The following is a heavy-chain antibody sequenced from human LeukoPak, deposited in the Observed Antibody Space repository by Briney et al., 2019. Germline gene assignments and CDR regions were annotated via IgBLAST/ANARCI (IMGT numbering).Heavy chain of an antibody. CDR2: ISYDGSNK. Sequence: PGGSLRLSCAASGFTFSNYGMHWVRQAPGKGQEWVSVISYDGSNKYYADSVKGRFTISGDNSKNTLYLQMNSLRAEDTAMYYCAKNSGSTALWGQGTLVTVSS. D-gene: IGHD1-26*01. CDR1: GFTFSNYG. V-gene: IGHV3-30*18. CDR3: AKNSGSTAL. J-gene: IGHJ4*02.